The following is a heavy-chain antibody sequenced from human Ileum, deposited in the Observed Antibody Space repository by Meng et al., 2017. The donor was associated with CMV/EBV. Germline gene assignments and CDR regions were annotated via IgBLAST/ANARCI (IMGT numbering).Heavy chain of an antibody. D-gene: IGHD6-13*01. J-gene: IGHJ4*02. CDR3: ARGRTAAAY. V-gene: IGHV4-61*01. Sequence: SETLSLTCTVSGGSVSSGSYFWSWIRQPPGRALEWIGYVEYNGRTNYNPSLKSRAIISADTSMNQFSLRLRSVNAADTAVYYCARGRTAAAYWGQGTLVTVSS. CDR1: GGSVSSGSYF. CDR2: VEYNGRT.